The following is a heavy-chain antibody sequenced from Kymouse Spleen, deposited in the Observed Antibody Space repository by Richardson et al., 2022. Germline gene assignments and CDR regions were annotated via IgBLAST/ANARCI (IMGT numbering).Heavy chain of an antibody. D-gene: IGHD3-10*01. CDR3: ASLVRGVIDYYYYGMDV. CDR2: IYYSGST. Sequence: QVQLQESGPGLVKPSQTLSLTCTVSGGSISSGGYYWSWIRQHPGKGLEWIGYIYYSGSTYYNPSLKSRVTISVDTSKNQFSLKLSSVTAADTAVYYCASLVRGVIDYYYYGMDVWGQGTTVTVSS. V-gene: IGHV4-31*03. J-gene: IGHJ6*02. CDR1: GGSISSGGYY.